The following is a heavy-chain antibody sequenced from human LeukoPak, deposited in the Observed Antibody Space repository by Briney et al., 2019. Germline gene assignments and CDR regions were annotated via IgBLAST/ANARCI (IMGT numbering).Heavy chain of an antibody. D-gene: IGHD4-11*01. CDR1: GGSISSYY. CDR3: ARLNYSNKYFDY. J-gene: IGHJ4*02. V-gene: IGHV4-59*01. Sequence: SETLSLTRTVSGGSISSYYWSWIRQPPGKGLEWIGYIYYSGSTNYNPSLKSRVTISVDTSKNQFSLKLSSVTAADTAVYYCARLNYSNKYFDYWGQGTLVTVSS. CDR2: IYYSGST.